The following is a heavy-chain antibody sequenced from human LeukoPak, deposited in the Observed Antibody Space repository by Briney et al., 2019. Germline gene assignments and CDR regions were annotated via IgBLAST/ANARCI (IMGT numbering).Heavy chain of an antibody. J-gene: IGHJ4*02. CDR2: IKEDGSQK. CDR3: ESLYGDSSGTFFDH. CDR1: GFTYSTSW. Sequence: PGGSLRLSCAASGFTYSTSWMDWVRQAPGKGLEWVAKIKEDGSQKYYVDSVKGRFTISKDNAKNSLYLQMNSLRVEDTAVYYYESLYGDSSGTFFDHWGQGTLVTVSS. D-gene: IGHD6-19*01. V-gene: IGHV3-7*05.